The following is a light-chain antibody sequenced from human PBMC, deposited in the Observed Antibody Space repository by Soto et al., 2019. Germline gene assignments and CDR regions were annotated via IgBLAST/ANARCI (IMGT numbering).Light chain of an antibody. CDR3: RQFESSVT. Sequence: DIVLTQSPGSLSLSPGERATLSCRASQSVSSTFFAWYQQRPGQAPRLLMYGASSRATGIPERFSGSGSGTDFTLTISRLEPEDFGVYYGRQFESSVTFGQGTQVEIK. CDR1: QSVSSTF. CDR2: GAS. J-gene: IGKJ1*01. V-gene: IGKV3-20*01.